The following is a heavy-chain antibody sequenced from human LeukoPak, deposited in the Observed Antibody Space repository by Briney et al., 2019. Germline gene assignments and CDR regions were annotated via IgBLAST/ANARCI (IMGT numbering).Heavy chain of an antibody. J-gene: IGHJ4*02. Sequence: SETLSLTCTVSGGSISSYYWSWIRQPPGKGLEWIGYIYYSGSTNYNPSLKSRVTISVDTSKNQFSLKLSSVTAADTAVYYCASAGVQLWIDYWGQGTLVTVSS. V-gene: IGHV4-59*01. D-gene: IGHD5-18*01. CDR1: GGSISSYY. CDR2: IYYSGST. CDR3: ASAGVQLWIDY.